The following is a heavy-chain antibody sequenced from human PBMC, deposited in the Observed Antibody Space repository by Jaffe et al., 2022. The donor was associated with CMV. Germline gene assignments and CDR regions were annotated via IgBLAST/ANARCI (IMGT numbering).Heavy chain of an antibody. Sequence: EAQLVESGGGLVQPGGSLRLSCVASGFTFSNYWMSWVRQAPGKGLEWVANMKEDGGETNYVGSVKGRFIISRDNAKNSLYLQMNSLRVEDTAIYYCARDRGYSTFDYWGQGTLVTVSP. J-gene: IGHJ4*02. CDR3: ARDRGYSTFDY. CDR1: GFTFSNYW. CDR2: MKEDGGET. D-gene: IGHD5-12*01. V-gene: IGHV3-7*01.